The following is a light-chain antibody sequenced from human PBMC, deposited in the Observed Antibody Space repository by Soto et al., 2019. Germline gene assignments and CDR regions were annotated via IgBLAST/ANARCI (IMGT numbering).Light chain of an antibody. V-gene: IGKV1-5*01. Sequence: DIQMTQSPSTLSASVGDRVTITCRASQSISSWLAWYQQKPGKAPKVLIYDASSLESGVPSRFSGSGSGTEFTLTISSLQPDDFATYYCQQYNSYPITFGQRTRLEIK. J-gene: IGKJ5*01. CDR2: DAS. CDR3: QQYNSYPIT. CDR1: QSISSW.